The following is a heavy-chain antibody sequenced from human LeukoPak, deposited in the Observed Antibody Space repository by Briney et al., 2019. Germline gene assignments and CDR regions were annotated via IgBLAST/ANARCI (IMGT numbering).Heavy chain of an antibody. V-gene: IGHV4-39*07. Sequence: SETLSLTCTVSGGSISSSSYYWGWIRQPPGKGLEWIGSIYYSGSAYYNPSLKSRVTISVDTSKNQFSLKLSSVTAADTAVYYCARELGRLGELSFVDYWGQGTLVTVSS. CDR1: GGSISSSSYY. J-gene: IGHJ4*02. CDR2: IYYSGSA. D-gene: IGHD3-16*02. CDR3: ARELGRLGELSFVDY.